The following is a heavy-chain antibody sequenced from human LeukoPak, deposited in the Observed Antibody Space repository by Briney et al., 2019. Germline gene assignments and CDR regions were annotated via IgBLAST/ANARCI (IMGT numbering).Heavy chain of an antibody. V-gene: IGHV1-69*05. CDR2: IIPIFGTA. D-gene: IGHD2-21*02. Sequence: SVKVSCKASGGTFSSYAISWVRQAPGQGLEWMGGIIPIFGTANYAQKFQGRVTMTRDTSISTAYMELSRLRSDDTAVYYCARVVVTARVDYWGQGTLVTVSS. CDR3: ARVVVTARVDY. J-gene: IGHJ4*02. CDR1: GGTFSSYA.